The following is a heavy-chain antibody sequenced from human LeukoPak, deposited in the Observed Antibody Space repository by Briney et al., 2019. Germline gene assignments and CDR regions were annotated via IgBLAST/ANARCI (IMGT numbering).Heavy chain of an antibody. D-gene: IGHD6-19*01. CDR1: DGSINSFY. CDR3: ARASSGWYNWFDP. V-gene: IGHV4-59*01. CDR2: IYYSGST. J-gene: IGHJ5*02. Sequence: SETLSLTCTVSDGSINSFYWSWIRQPPGKGLEWIGYIYYSGSTNFNPSLKSRVTISVDTSKNQFSLKLSSVTAADTAVYYCARASSGWYNWFDPWGQGTLVTVSS.